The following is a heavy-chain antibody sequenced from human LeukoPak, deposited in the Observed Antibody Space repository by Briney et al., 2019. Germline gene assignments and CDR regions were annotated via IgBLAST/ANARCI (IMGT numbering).Heavy chain of an antibody. CDR2: ISSSSSYI. Sequence: GGSLRLSCAASGFTFSSYTMNWVRQAPGKGLEWVSSISSSSSYIYYADSVKGRFTISRDNAKNSLYLQMNSLRAEDTAVYYCARGRRRIAAAGATPPAPYFDYWGQGTLVTVSS. V-gene: IGHV3-21*01. CDR3: ARGRRRIAAAGATPPAPYFDY. J-gene: IGHJ4*02. D-gene: IGHD6-13*01. CDR1: GFTFSSYT.